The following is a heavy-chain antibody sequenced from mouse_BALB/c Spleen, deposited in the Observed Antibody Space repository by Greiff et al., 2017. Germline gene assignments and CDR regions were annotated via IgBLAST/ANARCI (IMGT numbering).Heavy chain of an antibody. Sequence: VQLQQSGAELVRPGASVKLSCKASGYTFTSYWMHWVKQRPGQGLEWIGAIYPGNSDTSYNQKFKGKAKLTAVTSTSTAYMELSSLTNEDSAVYYCTRNGNSDYWGQGTTLTVSS. CDR3: TRNGNSDY. J-gene: IGHJ2*01. V-gene: IGHV1-5*01. D-gene: IGHD2-1*01. CDR1: GYTFTSYW. CDR2: IYPGNSDT.